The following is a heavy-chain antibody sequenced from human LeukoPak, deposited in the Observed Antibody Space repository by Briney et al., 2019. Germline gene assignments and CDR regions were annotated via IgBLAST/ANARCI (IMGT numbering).Heavy chain of an antibody. D-gene: IGHD1-26*01. J-gene: IGHJ6*02. CDR3: ARDSGSYKTRYYYYGMDV. CDR2: ISYDGSNK. Sequence: QTGGSLRLSCAASGFTFSSYAMHWVRQAPGKGLEWVAVISYDGSNKYYADSVEGRFTISRDNSKNTLYLQMNSLRAEDTAVYYCARDSGSYKTRYYYYGMDVWGQGTTVTVSS. CDR1: GFTFSSYA. V-gene: IGHV3-30-3*01.